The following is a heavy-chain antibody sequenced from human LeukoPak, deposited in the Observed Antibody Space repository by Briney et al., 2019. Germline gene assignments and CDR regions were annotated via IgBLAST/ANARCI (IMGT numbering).Heavy chain of an antibody. J-gene: IGHJ4*02. CDR1: GFTFGSFW. CDR3: ATQGGSSGY. D-gene: IGHD1-26*01. CDR2: INTDGSIK. V-gene: IGHV3-74*01. Sequence: GGSLRLSCAGSGFTFGSFWMHWVRQAPGKGLVWVSRINTDGSIKDYADSVKGRFTISRDNGKNTVDLQMNNLRAEDTAVYYCATQGGSSGYWGQGALVTVSS.